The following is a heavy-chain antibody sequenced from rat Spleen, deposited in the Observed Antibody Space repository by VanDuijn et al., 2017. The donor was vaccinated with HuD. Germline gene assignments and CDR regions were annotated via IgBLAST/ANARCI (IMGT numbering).Heavy chain of an antibody. CDR1: GFTFNSFP. V-gene: IGHV5-46*01. Sequence: EVQLVESGGGLVQPGRSMKLSCTASGFTFNSFPMAWVRQAPTKGLEWVATIGSSGGDTFYRDSVQGRFTVSRDNAKNTLYLQMNVLRSEDTATYYRTRDSYLPTYFFDYWGQGVMVTVSS. CDR3: TRDSYLPTYFFDY. J-gene: IGHJ2*01. D-gene: IGHD1-2*01. CDR2: IGSSGGDT.